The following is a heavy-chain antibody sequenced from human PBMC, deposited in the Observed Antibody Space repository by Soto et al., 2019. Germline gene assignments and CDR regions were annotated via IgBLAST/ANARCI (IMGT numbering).Heavy chain of an antibody. CDR3: GRGGGAGMVKYGMDV. V-gene: IGHV3-74*01. Sequence: GSLRLSCAASGFTFSSYAMSWVRQAPGKGLVWVSRINSDGSSTTYADSVNGRFTISRDTAKNTVYLQMNILRAEDTAVYYCGRGGGAGMVKYGMDVWGQGTTVTVSS. CDR1: GFTFSSYA. J-gene: IGHJ6*02. D-gene: IGHD5-18*01. CDR2: INSDGSST.